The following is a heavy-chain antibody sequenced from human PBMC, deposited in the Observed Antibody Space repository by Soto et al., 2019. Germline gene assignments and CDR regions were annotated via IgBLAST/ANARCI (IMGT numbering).Heavy chain of an antibody. J-gene: IGHJ5*02. D-gene: IGHD3-10*01. CDR1: GFTFSSYA. V-gene: IGHV3-30-3*01. CDR3: ARDYYGSGSYYLSGLGNWCDP. CDR2: ISYDGSNK. Sequence: QVQLVESGGGVVQPGRSLRLSCAASGFTFSSYAMHWVRQAPGKGLEWVAVISYDGSNKYYADSVKGRFTISRDNSKNTRYLQMNSLRAEDTSVYYCARDYYGSGSYYLSGLGNWCDPWGQGTLVTVSS.